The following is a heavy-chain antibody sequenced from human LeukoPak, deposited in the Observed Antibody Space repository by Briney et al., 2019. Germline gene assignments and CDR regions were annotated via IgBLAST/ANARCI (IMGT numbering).Heavy chain of an antibody. CDR2: INHSGST. V-gene: IGHV4-34*01. CDR1: GGAFSGYY. CDR3: ARGVPVWYYGMDV. J-gene: IGHJ6*02. D-gene: IGHD2-21*01. Sequence: SETLSLTCAVSGGAFSGYYWSWIRQPPGKGLEWIGEINHSGSTNYNPSLKSRVTISVDTSKNQFSLKLSSVTAADTAVYYCARGVPVWYYGMDVWGQGTTVTVSS.